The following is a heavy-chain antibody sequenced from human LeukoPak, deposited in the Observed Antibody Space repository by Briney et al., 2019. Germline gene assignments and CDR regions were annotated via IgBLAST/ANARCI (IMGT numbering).Heavy chain of an antibody. Sequence: PSETLSLTCTVSGGSISSYYWSWIRQPAGKGLEWIGRIYTSGSTNYNPSLKSRVTMSVDTSKNQFSLKLSSVAAADTAVYYCARVSSSWYGEYYFDYWGQGTLVTVSS. J-gene: IGHJ4*02. CDR3: ARVSSSWYGEYYFDY. D-gene: IGHD6-13*01. V-gene: IGHV4-4*07. CDR2: IYTSGST. CDR1: GGSISSYY.